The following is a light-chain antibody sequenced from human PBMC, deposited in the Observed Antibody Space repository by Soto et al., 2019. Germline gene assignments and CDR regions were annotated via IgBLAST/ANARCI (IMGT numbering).Light chain of an antibody. Sequence: DIQMTQSPSPLSGSVGDRVTITCPSSQTISSWLAWYQQKPGKAPKLLIYKASTLNTAVPSRFSGSGSGTEFTLTISSLQPHDFATYYCQHYNSYSEAFGQGTKVDIK. CDR3: QHYNSYSEA. CDR1: QTISSW. J-gene: IGKJ1*01. CDR2: KAS. V-gene: IGKV1-5*03.